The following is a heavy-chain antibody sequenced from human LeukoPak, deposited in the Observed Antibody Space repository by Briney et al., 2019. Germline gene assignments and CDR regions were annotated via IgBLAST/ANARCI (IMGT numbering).Heavy chain of an antibody. CDR3: ARSRPVQLPDGF. D-gene: IGHD6-6*01. J-gene: IGHJ4*02. CDR1: GFTFSSYE. CDR2: ISSSGSTI. V-gene: IGHV3-48*03. Sequence: GGSLRLSCAASGFTFSSYEMNWVRQAPGKGLEWVSYISSSGSTIYYADSVKGRFTISRDNAKNSLYLQMNSLRAEDTAVYYCARSRPVQLPDGFWGQGTLVTVSS.